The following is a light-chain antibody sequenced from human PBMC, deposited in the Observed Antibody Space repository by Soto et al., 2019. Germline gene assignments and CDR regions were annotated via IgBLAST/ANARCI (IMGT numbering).Light chain of an antibody. Sequence: QSALTQPASVSGSPGQSITISCTGTSSDADTYKYVSWYQQHPGKAPKLIIYEVSNRPSGVSNRFSGSKSGNTASLTISGLQAEDEADYYCNSYTPGTTKFGGGTQLTVL. CDR3: NSYTPGTTK. CDR2: EVS. CDR1: SSDADTYKY. J-gene: IGLJ3*02. V-gene: IGLV2-14*01.